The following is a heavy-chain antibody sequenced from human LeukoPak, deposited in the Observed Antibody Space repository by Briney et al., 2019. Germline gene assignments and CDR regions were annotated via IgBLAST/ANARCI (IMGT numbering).Heavy chain of an antibody. V-gene: IGHV4-61*02. CDR2: IYTSGST. CDR1: GGSISSSNYY. Sequence: SQTLSLTCTVSGGSISSSNYYWSWIRQPAGKGLEWIGRIYTSGSTNYNPSLKSRVTISVDTSKNQFSLKLSSVTAADTAVYYCTRGVGSGYSDDWGQGTLVTVSS. J-gene: IGHJ4*02. D-gene: IGHD3-22*01. CDR3: TRGVGSGYSDD.